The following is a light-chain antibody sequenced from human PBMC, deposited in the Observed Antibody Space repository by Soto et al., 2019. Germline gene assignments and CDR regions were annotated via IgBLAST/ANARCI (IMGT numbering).Light chain of an antibody. CDR2: EVN. V-gene: IGLV2-8*01. Sequence: QSALTQPPSASGSPGQSVAISCTGATSDIGGYNYVSWYQQHPGKAPKLTIHEVNKRPSGVPDRFSGSKSGNTASLTVSGLQAEDEADYYCSSHGGNSPYVFGTGTKVTVL. CDR1: TSDIGGYNY. J-gene: IGLJ1*01. CDR3: SSHGGNSPYV.